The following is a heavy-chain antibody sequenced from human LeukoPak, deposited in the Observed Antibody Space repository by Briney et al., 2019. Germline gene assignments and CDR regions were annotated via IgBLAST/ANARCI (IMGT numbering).Heavy chain of an antibody. V-gene: IGHV3-48*03. D-gene: IGHD3-10*01. CDR1: GFTFSSYE. Sequence: GGSLRLSCAASGFTFSSYEMNWVRQAPGKGLEWVSYISSSGSTIYYADSVKGRFTISRDNAKNSLYLQMNSLRAEGTAVYYCARDRITMVRGVPYYYYGMDVWGKGTTVTVSS. CDR2: ISSSGSTI. J-gene: IGHJ6*04. CDR3: ARDRITMVRGVPYYYYGMDV.